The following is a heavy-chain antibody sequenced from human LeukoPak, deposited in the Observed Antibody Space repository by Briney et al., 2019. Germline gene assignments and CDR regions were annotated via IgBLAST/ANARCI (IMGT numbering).Heavy chain of an antibody. CDR1: GYTFTGHY. CDR3: ASTYYGDYEDPFDY. Sequence: ASVKVSCKASGYTFTGHYMHWVRQAPGQGLEWMGWINPNSGGTNYAQKFQGRVTMTRDTSISTAYMELSRLRSDDTAVYYCASTYYGDYEDPFDYWGQGTLVTVSS. J-gene: IGHJ4*02. CDR2: INPNSGGT. V-gene: IGHV1-2*02. D-gene: IGHD4-17*01.